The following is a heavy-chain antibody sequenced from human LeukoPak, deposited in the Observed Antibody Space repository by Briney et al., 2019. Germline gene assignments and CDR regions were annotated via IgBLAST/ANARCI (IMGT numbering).Heavy chain of an antibody. Sequence: GGSLRLSCAASGFTFSSYGMSWVRQAPGKGLEWVSAVSSSGGTTYYADSVKGRFTISRDNSKNTLYLQMNSLRAEDTAVYYCARMAAGRFDFDYWGQGTLVTVSS. CDR2: VSSSGGTT. CDR3: ARMAAGRFDFDY. CDR1: GFTFSSYG. J-gene: IGHJ4*02. D-gene: IGHD6-13*01. V-gene: IGHV3-23*01.